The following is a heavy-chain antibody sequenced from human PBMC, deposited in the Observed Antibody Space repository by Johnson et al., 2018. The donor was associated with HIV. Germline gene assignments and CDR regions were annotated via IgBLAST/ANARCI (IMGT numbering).Heavy chain of an antibody. CDR1: GFTVSSNN. CDR2: INSGGST. CDR3: ASSYSESDAFDI. V-gene: IGHV3-53*01. D-gene: IGHD3-10*01. J-gene: IGHJ3*02. Sequence: VQLVESGGGLIQPGGSLRLSCAASGFTVSSNNMSWVRQAPGKGLEWVSLINSGGSTYYADSVPAGFTISRDNSENTLYLQMNSLRVEDTAVYYCASSYSESDAFDIWGQGTMVTVSS.